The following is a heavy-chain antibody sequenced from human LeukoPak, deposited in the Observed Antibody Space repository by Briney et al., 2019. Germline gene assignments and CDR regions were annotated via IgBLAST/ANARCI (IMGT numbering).Heavy chain of an antibody. CDR2: IYASGKT. V-gene: IGHV4-61*02. Sequence: SETLSLTCTVSGDSISRGRYYWSWVRQPAGKELEWIGRIYASGKTDYNPYTPSLKSRVAMSLDTSKNQVSLYLTSVTAADTAMYFCARSFSEKFYFESWGQGTLVTVSS. J-gene: IGHJ4*02. CDR1: GDSISRGRYY. CDR3: ARSFSEKFYFES. D-gene: IGHD1-26*01.